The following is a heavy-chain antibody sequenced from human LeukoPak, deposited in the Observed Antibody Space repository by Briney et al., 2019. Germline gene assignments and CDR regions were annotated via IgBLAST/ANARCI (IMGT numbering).Heavy chain of an antibody. CDR3: ARRAGCSSTSCYTADY. Sequence: SETLSLTCAVYGGSFSGYYWSWIRQPPGKGLEWIGEINHSGSTNYNPSLKSRVTISVDTSKNQFSLKLSSVTAADTAVYYCARRAGCSSTSCYTADYWGQGTLVTVSS. CDR1: GGSFSGYY. CDR2: INHSGST. D-gene: IGHD2-2*02. V-gene: IGHV4-34*01. J-gene: IGHJ4*02.